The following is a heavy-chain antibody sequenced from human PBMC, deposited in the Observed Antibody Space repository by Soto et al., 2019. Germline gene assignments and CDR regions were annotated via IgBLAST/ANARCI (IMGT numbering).Heavy chain of an antibody. D-gene: IGHD4-4*01. V-gene: IGHV4-31*03. CDR1: GGSISSGGYY. J-gene: IGHJ6*02. CDR3: ARDLSNYGGYYYGMDV. Sequence: SETLSLTCTVSGGSISSGGYYWSWIRQHPGKGLEWIGYIYYSGSTYYNPSLKSRVTISVDTSKNQFSLKLSSVTAADTAVYYCARDLSNYGGYYYGMDVWGQGTTVTVSS. CDR2: IYYSGST.